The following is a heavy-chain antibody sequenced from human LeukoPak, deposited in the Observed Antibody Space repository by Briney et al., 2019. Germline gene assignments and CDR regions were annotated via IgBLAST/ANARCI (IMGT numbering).Heavy chain of an antibody. D-gene: IGHD3-10*01. CDR1: GFTFSSYW. CDR2: INSDGSST. CDR3: ARGGRGYYGSGSYYRYYYYYYGMDV. J-gene: IGHJ6*02. Sequence: GGSLRLSCAASGFTFSSYWMHWVRQAPGKGLVWVSRINSDGSSTSYADSVKGRFTISRDNAKNTLYLQMSSLRAEDTAVYYCARGGRGYYGSGSYYRYYYYYYGMDVWGQGTTVTVSS. V-gene: IGHV3-74*01.